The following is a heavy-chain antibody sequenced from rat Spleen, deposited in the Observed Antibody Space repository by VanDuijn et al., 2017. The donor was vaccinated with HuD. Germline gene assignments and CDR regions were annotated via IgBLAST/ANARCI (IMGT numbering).Heavy chain of an antibody. J-gene: IGHJ2*01. CDR2: ISYDGNSI. CDR3: AREAEIPFHYFDY. V-gene: IGHV5-7*01. Sequence: EVQLVESDGGLVQPGRSLKLSCAASGFTFSDYNMAWVRQAPKKGLEWVATISYDGNSIYYGDSVKGRFTISRDNAKSTLSLQMDSLRSEDTATYYCAREAEIPFHYFDYWGQGVLVTVSS. D-gene: IGHD1-4*01. CDR1: GFTFSDYN.